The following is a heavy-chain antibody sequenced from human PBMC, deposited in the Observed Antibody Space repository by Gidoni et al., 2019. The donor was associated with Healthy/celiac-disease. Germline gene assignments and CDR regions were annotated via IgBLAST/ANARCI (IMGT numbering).Heavy chain of an antibody. CDR2: ISYDGSNK. D-gene: IGHD6-13*01. J-gene: IGHJ4*02. V-gene: IGHV3-30*03. CDR1: GFPFSSYG. Sequence: QVQLVESGGGVVQPGRSLRLSCAASGFPFSSYGMHWVRQAPGKGLEWVAVISYDGSNKYYADSVKGRFTISRDNSKNTLYLQMNSLRAEDTAVYYCARDSSSWLPYFDYWGQGTLVTVSS. CDR3: ARDSSSWLPYFDY.